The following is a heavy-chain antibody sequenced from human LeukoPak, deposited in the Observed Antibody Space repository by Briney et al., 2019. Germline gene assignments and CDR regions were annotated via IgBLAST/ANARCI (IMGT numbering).Heavy chain of an antibody. J-gene: IGHJ4*02. Sequence: SETLSLTCAVSGYSISSGYYWGWIRQPPGKGLEWIGYIYYSGSTNYNPSLKSRVTISVDTSKNQFSLKLSSVTAADTAVYYCARAGYSYGYSDYWGQGTLVTVSS. V-gene: IGHV4-38-2*01. D-gene: IGHD5-18*01. CDR2: IYYSGST. CDR3: ARAGYSYGYSDY. CDR1: GYSISSGYY.